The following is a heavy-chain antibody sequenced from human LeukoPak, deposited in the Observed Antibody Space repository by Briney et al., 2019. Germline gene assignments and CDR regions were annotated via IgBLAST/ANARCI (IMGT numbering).Heavy chain of an antibody. CDR3: ARDYVWGSYRYNFDY. V-gene: IGHV3-21*01. CDR2: ISSSSSYI. Sequence: GGSLRLSCAASGFTFSSYSMNWVRQAPGKGLEWVLSISSSSSYIYYADSVKGRFTISRDNAKNSLYLQMNSLRAEDTAVYYCARDYVWGSYRYNFDYWGQGTLVTVSS. CDR1: GFTFSSYS. J-gene: IGHJ4*02. D-gene: IGHD3-16*02.